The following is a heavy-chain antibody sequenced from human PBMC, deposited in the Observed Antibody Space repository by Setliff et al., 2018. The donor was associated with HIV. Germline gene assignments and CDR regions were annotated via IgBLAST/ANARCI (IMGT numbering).Heavy chain of an antibody. D-gene: IGHD4-17*01. CDR2: IYYSGSS. V-gene: IGHV4-59*03. CDR1: GGSISSYY. CDR3: AGGDLYGDYAFSY. Sequence: ASETLSLTGTVSGGSISSYYWSVFRQPPGKGLEWIGYIYYSGSSNYNSSLKSRVTISVDTSNNQFSLKLSSVTAADTAVYYCAGGDLYGDYAFSYWGQGTLVTVSS. J-gene: IGHJ4*02.